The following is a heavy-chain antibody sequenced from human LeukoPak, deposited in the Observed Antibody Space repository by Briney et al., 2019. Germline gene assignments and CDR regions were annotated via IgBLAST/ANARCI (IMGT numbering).Heavy chain of an antibody. V-gene: IGHV4-34*01. CDR3: ARGLGYGSTLDY. CDR1: GGSFSGYY. J-gene: IGHJ4*02. CDR2: INHSGST. Sequence: SETLSLTCAVYGGSFSGYYWSWIRQPPGKRLEWIGEINHSGSTNYNPSLKSRVTISVDTSKNQFSLKLSSVTAADTAVYYCARGLGYGSTLDYWGQGTLVTVSS. D-gene: IGHD5-18*01.